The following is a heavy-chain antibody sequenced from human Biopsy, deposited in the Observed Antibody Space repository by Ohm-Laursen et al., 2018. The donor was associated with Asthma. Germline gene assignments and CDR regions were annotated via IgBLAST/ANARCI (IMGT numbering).Heavy chain of an antibody. CDR1: GYTFINYA. V-gene: IGHV1-3*01. CDR3: AREGITGTTAWFDP. CDR2: INAGNGNT. J-gene: IGHJ5*02. Sequence: SVKVSCKASGYTFINYAIHWVRQAPGQRLEWMGWINAGNGNTKYSQKFQGRVTMTRDTSISTAYMELSRLRSDDTAVYYCAREGITGTTAWFDPWGQGTLVTVSS. D-gene: IGHD1-7*01.